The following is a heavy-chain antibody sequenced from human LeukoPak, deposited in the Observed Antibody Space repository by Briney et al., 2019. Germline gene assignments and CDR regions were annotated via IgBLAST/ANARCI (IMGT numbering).Heavy chain of an antibody. CDR2: IYTSGST. J-gene: IGHJ6*03. Sequence: SETLSLTCTVSGGSISSYYWSWIRRPPGKGLEWIGYIYTSGSTNYNPSLKSRVTISVDTSKNQFSLKLSSVTAADTAVYYCASTYCSSTSCQTGGSYYYYYMDVWGKGTTVTVSS. CDR3: ASTYCSSTSCQTGGSYYYYYMDV. D-gene: IGHD2-2*01. CDR1: GGSISSYY. V-gene: IGHV4-4*09.